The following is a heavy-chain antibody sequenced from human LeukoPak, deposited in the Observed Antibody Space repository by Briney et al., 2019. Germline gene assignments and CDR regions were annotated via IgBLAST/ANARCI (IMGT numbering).Heavy chain of an antibody. D-gene: IGHD6-6*01. Sequence: QPGGSLRLSCAASGFTFSSYAVHWVRQAPGKGLEWVAVISYDGSNKYYADSVKGRFTISRDNSKNTLYLQMNSLRAEDTAVYYCARELYSSSSEEYYYYYYYMDVWGKGTTVTVSS. CDR3: ARELYSSSSEEYYYYYYYMDV. CDR2: ISYDGSNK. J-gene: IGHJ6*03. CDR1: GFTFSSYA. V-gene: IGHV3-30*04.